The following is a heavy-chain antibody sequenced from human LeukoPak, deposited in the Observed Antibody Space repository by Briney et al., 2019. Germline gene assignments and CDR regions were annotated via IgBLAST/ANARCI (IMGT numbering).Heavy chain of an antibody. CDR3: AKDGRSGYDFVY. CDR2: IYTSGST. CDR1: GGSISSGSYY. Sequence: SQTLSLTCTVSGGSISSGSYYRSWIRQPPGKGLEWIGRIYTSGSTNYNPSLKSRVTISVDTSKNQFSLKLSSVTAADTAAYHCAKDGRSGYDFVYWGQGTLVTVSS. D-gene: IGHD5-12*01. V-gene: IGHV4-61*02. J-gene: IGHJ4*02.